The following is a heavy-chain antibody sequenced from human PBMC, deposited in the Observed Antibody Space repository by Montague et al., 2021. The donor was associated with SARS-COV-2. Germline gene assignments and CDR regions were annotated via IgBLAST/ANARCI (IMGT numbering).Heavy chain of an antibody. Sequence: SLRLSCAASGFTFSDYYMNWIRQAPGKGLAWVSGMSGAGGSTYYADSVKGRFTISRDNSKNTLYLQMSSLRAEDTAIYYCARAPPHDWNDLRSLDYWGQGTLVTVSS. CDR2: MSGAGGST. J-gene: IGHJ4*02. CDR1: GFTFSDYY. D-gene: IGHD1-1*01. V-gene: IGHV3-23*01. CDR3: ARAPPHDWNDLRSLDY.